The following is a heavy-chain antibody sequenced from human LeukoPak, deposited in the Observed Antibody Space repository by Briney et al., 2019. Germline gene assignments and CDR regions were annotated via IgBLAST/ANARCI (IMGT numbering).Heavy chain of an antibody. Sequence: GGSLRLSCAASGFTFSTYAMSWVRQAPGKGLEWVWGISGSSSHTEDADSVKGRFTISRDNSKNTLFLQMNNLRVEDTALYYCTKEYDKTNRSPQWGFDSWGQGTLVTVSS. D-gene: IGHD6-19*01. CDR2: ISGSSSHT. V-gene: IGHV3-23*01. CDR3: TKEYDKTNRSPQWGFDS. CDR1: GFTFSTYA. J-gene: IGHJ4*02.